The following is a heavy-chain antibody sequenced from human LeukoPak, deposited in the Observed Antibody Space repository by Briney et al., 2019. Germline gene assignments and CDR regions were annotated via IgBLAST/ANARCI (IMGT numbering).Heavy chain of an antibody. CDR1: GGTFSSYA. Sequence: SVKVSCKASGGTFSSYAISWVRQAPGQGLEWMGGIIPIFGTANYAQKFQGRVTITADESTTTAYMELSSLRSEDTAVYYCAKGEQQLALGHFQHWGQGTLVTVSS. J-gene: IGHJ1*01. CDR2: IIPIFGTA. V-gene: IGHV1-69*01. D-gene: IGHD6-13*01. CDR3: AKGEQQLALGHFQH.